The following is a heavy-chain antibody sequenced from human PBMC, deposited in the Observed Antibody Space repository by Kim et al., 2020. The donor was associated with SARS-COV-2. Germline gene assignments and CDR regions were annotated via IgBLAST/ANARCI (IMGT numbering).Heavy chain of an antibody. J-gene: IGHJ4*02. D-gene: IGHD3-3*01. CDR3: ARDFGEQAPFDY. V-gene: IGHV3-30*04. CDR2: ISYDGSNK. Sequence: GGSLRLSCAASGFTFSSYAMHWVRQAPGKGLEWVAVISYDGSNKYYADSVKGRFTISRDNSKNTLYLQMNSLRAEDTAVYYCARDFGEQAPFDYWGQGTLVTVSS. CDR1: GFTFSSYA.